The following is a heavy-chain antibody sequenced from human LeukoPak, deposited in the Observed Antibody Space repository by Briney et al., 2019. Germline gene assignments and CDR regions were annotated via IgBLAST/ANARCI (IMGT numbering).Heavy chain of an antibody. V-gene: IGHV1-2*02. J-gene: IGHJ3*02. D-gene: IGHD3-3*01. CDR2: ISPDSVEK. Sequence: ASVKVSCWASGYTFSDYYMHWVRQAPAQGLEWMAWISPDSVEKKYAQKFQGRVTMTRDASISTAYMELSRLTSDDTAVYYCARKRGVGVDTNAFDIWGQGTMVTVSS. CDR1: GYTFSDYY. CDR3: ARKRGVGVDTNAFDI.